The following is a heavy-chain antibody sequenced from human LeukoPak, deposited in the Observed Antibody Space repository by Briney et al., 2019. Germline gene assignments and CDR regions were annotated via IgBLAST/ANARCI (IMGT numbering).Heavy chain of an antibody. Sequence: GGSLRLSCAASGFTVSSNYMSWVRQAPGKGLEWVSVIYSGGSTYYADSVKGRFTISRDNSKSTLYLQMNSLRAEDTAVYYCARDLDYYDSSGYLDAFDIWGQGTMVTVSS. D-gene: IGHD3-22*01. CDR3: ARDLDYYDSSGYLDAFDI. CDR1: GFTVSSNY. V-gene: IGHV3-66*01. CDR2: IYSGGST. J-gene: IGHJ3*02.